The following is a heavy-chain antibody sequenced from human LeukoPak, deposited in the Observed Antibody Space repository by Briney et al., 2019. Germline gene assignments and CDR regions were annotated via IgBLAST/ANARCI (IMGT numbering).Heavy chain of an antibody. CDR2: INPNSGGT. CDR1: GYTFTGYY. CDR3: ARETYYYGSGSSQVFDY. D-gene: IGHD3-10*01. V-gene: IGHV1-2*02. J-gene: IGHJ4*02. Sequence: GASVKVSCKASGYTFTGYYMYWVRQAPGQGLEWMGWINPNSGGTSYAQKFQGMVTMTRDTSVSTAYMELSRLRSDDTAVYYCARETYYYGSGSSQVFDYWGQGTLVTVSS.